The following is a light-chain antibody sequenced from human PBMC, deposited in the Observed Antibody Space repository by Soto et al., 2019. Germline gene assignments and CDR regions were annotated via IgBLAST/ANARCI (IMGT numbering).Light chain of an antibody. Sequence: SVLTQPASGSGSPGRSITISCNETSSDVGSYNLVSWYQQHPGKAPKLMIYEVSKRPSGVSNRFSGSKSGNTASLTISGLQAEDEADYYCCSYAGSSTYVFGTGDQGHRP. J-gene: IGLJ1*01. V-gene: IGLV2-23*02. CDR2: EVS. CDR1: SSDVGSYNL. CDR3: CSYAGSSTYV.